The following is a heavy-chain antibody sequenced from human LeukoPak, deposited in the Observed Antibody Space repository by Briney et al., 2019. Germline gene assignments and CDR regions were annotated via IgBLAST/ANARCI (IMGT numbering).Heavy chain of an antibody. Sequence: ASETLSLTCTVSGGSISSYYWSWIRQPPGKGLEWIGYIYYSGSTNYNPSPKSRVTISVDTSKNQFSLKLSSVTAADTAVYYCARASYYDFWSGYIMDVWGQGTTVTVPS. J-gene: IGHJ6*02. V-gene: IGHV4-59*01. CDR1: GGSISSYY. CDR2: IYYSGST. CDR3: ARASYYDFWSGYIMDV. D-gene: IGHD3-3*01.